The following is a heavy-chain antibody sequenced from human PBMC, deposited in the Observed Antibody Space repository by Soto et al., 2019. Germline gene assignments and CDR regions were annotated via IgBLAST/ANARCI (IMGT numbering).Heavy chain of an antibody. Sequence: SETLSLTCTVSGGSISSSSYYWGWIRQPPGKGLEWIGSIYYSGSTYYNPSLKSRVTISVDTSKNQFSLKLSSVTAADTAVYYCARLVLGPPRDHLEWYKGYYYYYYYMDVWGKGTTVTVSS. D-gene: IGHD3-3*01. CDR2: IYYSGST. CDR1: GGSISSSSYY. CDR3: ARLVLGPPRDHLEWYKGYYYYYYYMDV. V-gene: IGHV4-39*01. J-gene: IGHJ6*03.